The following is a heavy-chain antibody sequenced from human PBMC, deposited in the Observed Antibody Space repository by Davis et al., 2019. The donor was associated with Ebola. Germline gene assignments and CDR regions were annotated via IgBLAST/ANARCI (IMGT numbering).Heavy chain of an antibody. V-gene: IGHV4-34*01. CDR1: GGSFSGYY. D-gene: IGHD3-3*01. J-gene: IGHJ5*02. Sequence: PSETLSLTCAVYGGSFSGYYWSWIRQPPGKGLEWIGEINHSGSTNYNPSLKSRVTISVDTSKNQFSLKLSSVTAADTAVYYCARSKMDFWSGWNWFDPWGQGTLVTVSS. CDR2: INHSGST. CDR3: ARSKMDFWSGWNWFDP.